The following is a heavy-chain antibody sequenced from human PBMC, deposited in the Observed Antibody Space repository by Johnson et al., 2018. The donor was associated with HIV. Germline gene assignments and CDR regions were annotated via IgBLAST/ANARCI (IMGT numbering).Heavy chain of an antibody. CDR3: TTDIYCLDALDI. CDR1: GFPFSNAW. V-gene: IGHV3-15*01. Sequence: VQLVESGGGLVKPGGSLRLSCRASGFPFSNAWMNWVRQAPGKGLEWVGRLNSRADGGTTDYSAPVKGRFTIARDDSKNTMYVLMKRLKTEDTDVYYCTTDIYCLDALDIWGQGTMVTVS. CDR2: LNSRADGGTT. J-gene: IGHJ3*02. D-gene: IGHD2-15*01.